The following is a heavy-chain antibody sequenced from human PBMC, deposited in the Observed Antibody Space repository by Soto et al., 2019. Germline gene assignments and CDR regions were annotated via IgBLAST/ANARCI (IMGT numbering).Heavy chain of an antibody. J-gene: IGHJ4*02. D-gene: IGHD5-12*01. V-gene: IGHV4-39*01. CDR2: IYYSGST. CDR3: ARKGYSGYELPIDY. CDR1: GGSISSSSYY. Sequence: SETLSLTCTVSGGSISSSSYYWGWIRQPPGKGLEWIGSIYYSGSTYYNPSLKSRVTISVDTSKNQFSLKLSSVTAADTAVYYCARKGYSGYELPIDYWGQGTLVTVSS.